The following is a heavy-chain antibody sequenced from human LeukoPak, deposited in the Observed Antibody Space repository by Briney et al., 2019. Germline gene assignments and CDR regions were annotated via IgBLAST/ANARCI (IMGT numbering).Heavy chain of an antibody. Sequence: SETLSLTCTVSGGSISSTSYYWGWIRQPPGKGLEWIGSSHYSGSTYYNPSLKSRVTISVDTSKNQFSLNLSSVTAADTAVYYCARRYNYGYFDYWGQGTPVIVSS. J-gene: IGHJ4*02. V-gene: IGHV4-39*01. CDR3: ARRYNYGYFDY. CDR2: SHYSGST. CDR1: GGSISSTSYY. D-gene: IGHD5-18*01.